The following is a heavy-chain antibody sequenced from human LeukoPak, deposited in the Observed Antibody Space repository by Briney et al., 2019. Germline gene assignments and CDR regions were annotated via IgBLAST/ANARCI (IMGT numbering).Heavy chain of an antibody. D-gene: IGHD5-18*01. CDR2: INPSGGST. CDR3: ASTVDTAMVTSDAFDI. J-gene: IGHJ3*02. V-gene: IGHV1-46*01. Sequence: ASVKVSCKASGYTFTSYYMHWVRQAPGQGLEWMGIINPSGGSTSYAQKFQGRVTMTRDMSTSTVYMELSSLRSEDTAVYYCASTVDTAMVTSDAFDIWGQGTMVTVSS. CDR1: GYTFTSYY.